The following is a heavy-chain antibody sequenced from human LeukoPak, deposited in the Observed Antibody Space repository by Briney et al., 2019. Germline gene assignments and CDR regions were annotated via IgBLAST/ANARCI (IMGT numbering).Heavy chain of an antibody. J-gene: IGHJ4*02. V-gene: IGHV3-15*01. CDR3: TTGTQWPHPYYFDY. CDR1: GFTFSSYS. CDR2: IKSKTDGGTT. Sequence: AGGSLRLSCAASGFTFSSYSMNWVRQAPGKGLEWVGRIKSKTDGGTTDYAAPVKGRFTISRDDSKNTLYLQMNSLKTEDTAVYYCTTGTQWPHPYYFDYWGQGTLVTVSS. D-gene: IGHD6-19*01.